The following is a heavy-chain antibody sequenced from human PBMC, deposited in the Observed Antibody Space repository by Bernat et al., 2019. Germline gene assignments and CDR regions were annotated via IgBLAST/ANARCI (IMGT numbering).Heavy chain of an antibody. V-gene: IGHV4-61*01. Sequence: QVQLQESGPGLVKPSETLSLTCTVSGGSVSSGSYYWSWIRQPPGKGLEWIGYIYYSGSTNYNPSLKSRVTISVDTSKNQISLKLSSVTAADTAVYYCARVVVAANFDYWGQGTLVTVSS. D-gene: IGHD2-15*01. CDR2: IYYSGST. CDR3: ARVVVAANFDY. CDR1: GGSVSSGSYY. J-gene: IGHJ4*02.